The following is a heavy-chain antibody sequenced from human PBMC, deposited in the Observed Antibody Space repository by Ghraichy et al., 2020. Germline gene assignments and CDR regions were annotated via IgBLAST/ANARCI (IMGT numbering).Heavy chain of an antibody. D-gene: IGHD3-3*01. V-gene: IGHV3-23*01. Sequence: GGSLRLSCAASGFTFSSYAMSWVRQAPGKGLEWVSAISGSGGSTYYADSVKGRFTISRDNSKNTLYLQMNSLRAEDTAVYYCAKNGFWSGYYGAISEKNWFDPWGQGTLVTVSS. CDR2: ISGSGGST. CDR3: AKNGFWSGYYGAISEKNWFDP. CDR1: GFTFSSYA. J-gene: IGHJ5*02.